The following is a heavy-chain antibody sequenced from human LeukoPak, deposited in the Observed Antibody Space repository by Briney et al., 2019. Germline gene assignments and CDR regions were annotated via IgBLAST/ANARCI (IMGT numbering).Heavy chain of an antibody. CDR1: GYTFTGYY. V-gene: IGHV1-2*04. D-gene: IGHD6-13*01. CDR3: ARGASAETSIAAAGTPAVCYYYYGMDV. Sequence: ASVKVSCKASGYTFTGYYMHWVRQAPGQGLEWMGWINPNSGGTNYAQKFQGWVTMTRDTSISTAYMELSRLRSDDTAVYYCARGASAETSIAAAGTPAVCYYYYGMDVWGQGTTVTVSS. J-gene: IGHJ6*02. CDR2: INPNSGGT.